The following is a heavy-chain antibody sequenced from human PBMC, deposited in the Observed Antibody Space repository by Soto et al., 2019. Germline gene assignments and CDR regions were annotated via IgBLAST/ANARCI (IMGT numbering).Heavy chain of an antibody. D-gene: IGHD3-22*01. J-gene: IGHJ4*02. CDR3: ARDSEYYDSSGYYYPPGLLDY. CDR1: GGTFSSCA. CDR2: IIPIFGTA. V-gene: IGHV1-69*13. Sequence: SVKVSCKASGGTFSSCAISWVRQAPGQGLEWMGGIIPIFGTANYAQKFQGRVTITADESTSTAYMELSSLRSEDTAVYYCARDSEYYDSSGYYYPPGLLDYWGQGTLVTVSS.